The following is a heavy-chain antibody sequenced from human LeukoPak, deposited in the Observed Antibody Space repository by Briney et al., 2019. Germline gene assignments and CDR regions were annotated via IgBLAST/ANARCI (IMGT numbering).Heavy chain of an antibody. CDR1: GYTFTGYY. CDR3: ARLWGGRGGHLDLDDY. D-gene: IGHD3-10*01. V-gene: IGHV1-2*02. Sequence: ASVKVSCKASGYTFTGYYMHWVRQAPGQGLEWMGWINPNSGGTNYAQKFQGRVTMTRDTSISTAYMELSRLRSDDTAVYYCARLWGGRGGHLDLDDYWGQGTLVTVSS. J-gene: IGHJ4*02. CDR2: INPNSGGT.